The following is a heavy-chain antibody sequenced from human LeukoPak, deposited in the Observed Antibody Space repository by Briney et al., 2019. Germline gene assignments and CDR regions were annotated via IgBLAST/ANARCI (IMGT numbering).Heavy chain of an antibody. Sequence: GGSLRLSCATSGFPFETNAMSWVRQAPGKGLEWVATIGNTETFYADSVTGRFTISRDNSKNTVNLQMNRLRVEDTAIYYCAKDWIQFNPVFDCFDSWGQGTLVTVSS. J-gene: IGHJ4*02. V-gene: IGHV3-23*01. CDR2: IGNTET. CDR1: GFPFETNA. D-gene: IGHD5-18*01. CDR3: AKDWIQFNPVFDCFDS.